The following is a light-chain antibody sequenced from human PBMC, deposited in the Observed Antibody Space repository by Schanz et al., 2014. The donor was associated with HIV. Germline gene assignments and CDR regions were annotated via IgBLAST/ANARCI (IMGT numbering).Light chain of an antibody. V-gene: IGLV1-40*01. CDR2: GST. CDR3: GAWDSGRRAVV. J-gene: IGLJ2*01. Sequence: QSVLTQPPSVSAAPGQRVTISCTGSRSNIGAGYDVHWYQHLPGTAPKLLIYGSTNRPSGVPDRFSGSKSGTAASLAISGLQAGDEADYYCGAWDSGRRAVVFGGGTKLTVL. CDR1: RSNIGAGYD.